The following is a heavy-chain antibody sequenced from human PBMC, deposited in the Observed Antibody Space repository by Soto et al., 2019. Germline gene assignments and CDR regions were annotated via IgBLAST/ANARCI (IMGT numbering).Heavy chain of an antibody. CDR2: IYYTGST. CDR3: ARHRSPYSGSPRGAFDI. CDR1: GGSISSYY. D-gene: IGHD1-26*01. J-gene: IGHJ3*02. V-gene: IGHV4-59*08. Sequence: QVQLQESGPGLVKPSETLSLTCTVSGGSISSYYWSWIRQPPGKGLEWIGYIYYTGSTNYNPSLKRRVTISVDTSKNQFSLKLSSVTAAETAVYYCARHRSPYSGSPRGAFDIWGQGTMVTVSS.